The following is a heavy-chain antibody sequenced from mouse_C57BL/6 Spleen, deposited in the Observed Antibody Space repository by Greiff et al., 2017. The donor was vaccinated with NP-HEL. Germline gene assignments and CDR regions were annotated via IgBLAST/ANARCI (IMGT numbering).Heavy chain of an antibody. CDR1: GFTFSDYY. J-gene: IGHJ2*01. CDR3: ARKGLRGYFDY. V-gene: IGHV5-16*01. Sequence: EVMLVESEGGLVQPGSSMKLSCTASGFTFSDYYMAWVRQVPEKGLEWVANINSDGSSTYYLDSLKSRFIISRDNAKNILYLQMSSLKSEDTATYYCARKGLRGYFDYWGQGTTLTVSS. D-gene: IGHD2-4*01. CDR2: INSDGSST.